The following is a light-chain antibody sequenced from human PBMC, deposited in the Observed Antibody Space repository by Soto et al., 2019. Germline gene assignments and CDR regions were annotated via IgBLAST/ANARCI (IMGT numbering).Light chain of an antibody. Sequence: DIQMTQSPSSLSASVGDRVTITCRSSQSVTTYLNWYQQKPGKAPKLLIYVASTLQSGVPSRFSGSGSGTEFTLTISSLQPEDVATDFGQQTYSMPPLTFGGGTKVEIK. J-gene: IGKJ4*01. CDR1: QSVTTY. CDR3: QQTYSMPPLT. CDR2: VAS. V-gene: IGKV1-39*01.